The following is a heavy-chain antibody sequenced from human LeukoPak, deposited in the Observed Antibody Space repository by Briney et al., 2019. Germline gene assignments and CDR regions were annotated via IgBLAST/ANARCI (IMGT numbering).Heavy chain of an antibody. V-gene: IGHV6-1*01. CDR1: GDSVSGNSTA. Sequence: SQTLSLTCAISGDSVSGNSTAYNWIRQSPSRGLEWLGRTYYRSKWYNDYAVSVKSRIIIDPDTSKNQLSLQLKSVTPEDTAVYYCARGGQGDGYSADEAFDFWGQGTMVTVSS. CDR3: ARGGQGDGYSADEAFDF. D-gene: IGHD5-24*01. CDR2: TYYRSKWYN. J-gene: IGHJ3*01.